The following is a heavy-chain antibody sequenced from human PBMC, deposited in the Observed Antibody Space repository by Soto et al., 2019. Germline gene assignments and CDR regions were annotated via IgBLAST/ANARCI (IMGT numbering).Heavy chain of an antibody. Sequence: SETVSLTCTVSSDSISSYYWSWIRQPPGKRLEWIGYISYSGSTDYNPSLKSRVTISRDTSKNQFSLKVSSVTAADTAVYYCARGTSWQLPFDYWGQGTLVTVSS. J-gene: IGHJ4*02. D-gene: IGHD6-13*01. CDR1: SDSISSYY. V-gene: IGHV4-59*01. CDR2: ISYSGST. CDR3: ARGTSWQLPFDY.